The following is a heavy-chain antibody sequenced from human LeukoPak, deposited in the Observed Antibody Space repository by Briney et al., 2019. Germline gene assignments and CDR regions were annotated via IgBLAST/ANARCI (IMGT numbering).Heavy chain of an antibody. CDR3: ARVDTAMVPSPYYYYGMDV. CDR2: IDPSDSYT. V-gene: IGHV5-10-1*01. J-gene: IGHJ6*04. Sequence: GESLKISCKGSGYSFTSYWISWVRQMPGKGLEGMGRIDPSDSYTNYRPSFQGHVTISADKSISTAYLQWSSLKASDTAMYYCARVDTAMVPSPYYYYGMDVWGKGTTVTVSS. CDR1: GYSFTSYW. D-gene: IGHD5-18*01.